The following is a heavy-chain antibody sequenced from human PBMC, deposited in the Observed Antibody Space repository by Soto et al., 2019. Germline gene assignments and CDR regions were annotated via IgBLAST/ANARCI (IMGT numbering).Heavy chain of an antibody. CDR1: GFTFSHYY. CDR3: ARPRAQGYYYGMEV. Sequence: QVQPVESGGGLVKPGGSLRLSCAASGFTFSHYYMSWIRQAPGKGLEWVSYISSSSRYTNYADSVKGRITISRDNAKNSLYLQTNSLRAEDTAVYYCARPRAQGYYYGMEVLGQGTTVTVSS. J-gene: IGHJ6*02. V-gene: IGHV3-11*06. CDR2: ISSSSRYT.